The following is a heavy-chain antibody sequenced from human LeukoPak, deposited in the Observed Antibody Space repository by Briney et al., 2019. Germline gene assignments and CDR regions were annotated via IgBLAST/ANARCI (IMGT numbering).Heavy chain of an antibody. CDR1: GFTFSSYW. Sequence: RGSLRLSCAASGFTFSSYWMHWVRQAPGKGLVWVSRINSDGSSTSYADSVKGRFTISRDNAKNTLYLQMNSLRAEDTAVYYCARERVGASMDVWGQGTTVTVSS. CDR2: INSDGSST. J-gene: IGHJ6*02. CDR3: ARERVGASMDV. V-gene: IGHV3-74*01. D-gene: IGHD1-26*01.